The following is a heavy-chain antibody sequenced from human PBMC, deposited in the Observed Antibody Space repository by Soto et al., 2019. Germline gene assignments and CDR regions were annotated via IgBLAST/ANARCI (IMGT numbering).Heavy chain of an antibody. J-gene: IGHJ4*02. CDR2: INLRCGTT. CDR1: GYNFNQYY. CDR3: ARGPDDSDVPRWDH. D-gene: IGHD4-17*01. Sequence: QVQLVQSGPEVRKPGASVRLSCATSGYNFNQYYIHWVRQAPGQGLEWLGIINLRCGTTEYAHKFQGRVIVTGDTSTSKAYMELSSLRSEDKAVYFCARGPDDSDVPRWDHWGQGTLITVSS. V-gene: IGHV1-46*02.